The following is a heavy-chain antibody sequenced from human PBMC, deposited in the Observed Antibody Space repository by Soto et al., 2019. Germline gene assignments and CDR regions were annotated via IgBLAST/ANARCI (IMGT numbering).Heavy chain of an antibody. V-gene: IGHV4-39*02. D-gene: IGHD2-15*01. CDR1: ERSINWRPDY. CDR3: GRATPGYPGRAFHI. J-gene: IGHJ3*02. CDR2: VHYTAST. Sequence: SVTLSLTCTVPERSINWRPDYWGSLRQPPGKEPQWIASVHYTASTYYNPSLKSRVTISVDTSKNQFSLNLRSVTAADTAIYYCGRATPGYPGRAFHIWGQGKMVTVS.